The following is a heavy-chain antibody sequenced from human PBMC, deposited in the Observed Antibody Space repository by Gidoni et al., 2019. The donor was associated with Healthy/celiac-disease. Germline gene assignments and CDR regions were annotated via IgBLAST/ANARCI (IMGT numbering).Heavy chain of an antibody. CDR3: AKEGVKGKVGLEWLFNHFY. V-gene: IGHV3-23*01. CDR1: GFTFSSYA. Sequence: EVQLLESGGGLVQPGGSLRLSCAASGFTFSSYAMSWVRQAPGKGLGWVSAISGSGGSTYYADSVKGRFTISRDNSKNTLYLQMNSLRAEDTAVYYCAKEGVKGKVGLEWLFNHFYWGQGTLVTVSS. D-gene: IGHD3-3*01. J-gene: IGHJ4*02. CDR2: ISGSGGST.